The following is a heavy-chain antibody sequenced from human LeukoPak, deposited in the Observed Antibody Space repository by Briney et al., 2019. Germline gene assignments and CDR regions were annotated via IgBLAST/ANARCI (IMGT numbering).Heavy chain of an antibody. CDR2: ISYDGSNK. D-gene: IGHD2-15*01. J-gene: IGHJ4*02. Sequence: PGGSLRLSCAASGFTFRSYAMRWVRQAPGKGLEWVAVISYDGSNKYYADSVKGRFTISRDNSKNTLYLQMNSLRAEDTAVYYCASDVVVVVAANRVGDYWGQGTLVTASS. V-gene: IGHV3-30*04. CDR3: ASDVVVVVAANRVGDY. CDR1: GFTFRSYA.